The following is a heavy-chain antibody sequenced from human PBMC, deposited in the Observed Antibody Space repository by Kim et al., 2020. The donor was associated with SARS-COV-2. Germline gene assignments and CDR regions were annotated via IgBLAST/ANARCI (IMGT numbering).Heavy chain of an antibody. D-gene: IGHD2-21*01. CDR1: GFTLSSHW. CDR3: ARAHSLSVAENDF. CDR2: LKSDGSEV. V-gene: IGHV3-7*01. J-gene: IGHJ4*02. Sequence: GGSLRLSCVASGFTLSSHWMSWVRQAPGKGLEWVANLKSDGSEVYHVDSVKGRFIISRDNAKNSLYLQMNNLSVEDTAVYFCARAHSLSVAENDFWGQGT.